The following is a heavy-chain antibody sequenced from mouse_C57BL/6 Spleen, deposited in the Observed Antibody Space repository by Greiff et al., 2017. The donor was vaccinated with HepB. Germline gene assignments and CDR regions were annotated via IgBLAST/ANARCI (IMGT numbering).Heavy chain of an antibody. CDR1: GYTFTDYY. D-gene: IGHD2-5*01. CDR3: ARGENYSNYYFDY. V-gene: IGHV1-76*01. J-gene: IGHJ2*01. Sequence: QVQLQQSGAELVRPGASVKLSCKASGYTFTDYYINWVKQRPGQGLEWIARIYPGSGNTYYNEKFKGKATLTAEKSSSTAYMQLSSLTSEDSAVYFCARGENYSNYYFDYWGQGTTLTVSS. CDR2: IYPGSGNT.